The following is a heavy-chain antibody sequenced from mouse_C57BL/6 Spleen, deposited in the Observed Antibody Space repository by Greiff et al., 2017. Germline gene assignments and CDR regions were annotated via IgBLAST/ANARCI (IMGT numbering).Heavy chain of an antibody. CDR1: GFTFSSYA. CDR2: ISAGGSYT. D-gene: IGHD2-13*01. CDR3: ARDQGDSYFDY. J-gene: IGHJ2*01. V-gene: IGHV5-4*01. Sequence: EVQLVESGGGLVKPGGSLKLSCAASGFTFSSYAMSWVRQTPEKRLERVATISAGGSYTYYPDNVKGRFTISRDNAKNNLYLQMSHLKSEDAAMYYCARDQGDSYFDYWGQGTTLTVSS.